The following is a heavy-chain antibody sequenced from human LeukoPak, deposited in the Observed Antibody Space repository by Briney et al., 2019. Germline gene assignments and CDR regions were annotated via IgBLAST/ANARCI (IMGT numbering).Heavy chain of an antibody. Sequence: GGSRRLSCAASGFTFSSYGMHWVRQAPGKGLEWVAVIWYDGSNKYYADSVKGRFTISRDNSKNTLYLQMNSLRAEDTAVYYCARSRIVGATRHFDYWGQGTLVTVSS. CDR3: ARSRIVGATRHFDY. CDR2: IWYDGSNK. J-gene: IGHJ4*02. V-gene: IGHV3-33*01. CDR1: GFTFSSYG. D-gene: IGHD1-26*01.